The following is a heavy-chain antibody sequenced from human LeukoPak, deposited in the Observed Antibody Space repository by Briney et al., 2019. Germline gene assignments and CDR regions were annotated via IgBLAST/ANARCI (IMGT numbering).Heavy chain of an antibody. CDR1: GFTFTSSA. J-gene: IGHJ6*03. CDR3: ARGKAPPYYYYMDV. Sequence: SVKVSCKASGFTFTSSAMQWVRQARGQRLEWIGWIVVGSGNTNYAQKFQERVTITRDMSTSTAYMELSSLRSEDTAVYYCARGKAPPYYYYMDVWGKGTTVTVSS. D-gene: IGHD4-23*01. CDR2: IVVGSGNT. V-gene: IGHV1-58*02.